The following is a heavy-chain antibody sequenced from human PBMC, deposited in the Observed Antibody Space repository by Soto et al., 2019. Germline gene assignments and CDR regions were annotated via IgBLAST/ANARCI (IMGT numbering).Heavy chain of an antibody. CDR2: ISGFNDDT. CDR3: ARSGSYYPARNWFGP. CDR1: GYTFTSYG. Sequence: QAQLVQSGVEMKNVGASVKVSCKASGYTFTSYGISWVRQAPGQGLEWMGWISGFNDDTNHAQKFQGRVTVTKDTSTSTAYMELWSLKSDDTAVYYCARSGSYYPARNWFGPWGQGTLVTVSS. J-gene: IGHJ5*02. D-gene: IGHD3-10*01. V-gene: IGHV1-18*01.